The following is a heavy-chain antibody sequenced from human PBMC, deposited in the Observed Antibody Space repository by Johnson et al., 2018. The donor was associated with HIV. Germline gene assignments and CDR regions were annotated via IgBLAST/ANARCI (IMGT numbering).Heavy chain of an antibody. CDR1: GFTFSSYG. J-gene: IGHJ3*02. CDR3: AKDLNVGELFFPTHDAFDI. CDR2: IQYDGSNK. D-gene: IGHD3-10*01. Sequence: VQLVESGGGVVQPGGSLRLSCAASGFTFSSYGMHWVRQAPGKGLEWVTFIQYDGSNKYYADSVKGRFTISRDNSKNTLYLQMNSLRAEDTAIYYCAKDLNVGELFFPTHDAFDIWGQGTTVTVSS. V-gene: IGHV3-30*02.